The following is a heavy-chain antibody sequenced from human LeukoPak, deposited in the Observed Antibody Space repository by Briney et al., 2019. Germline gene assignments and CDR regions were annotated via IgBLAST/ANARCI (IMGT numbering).Heavy chain of an antibody. CDR3: AREGASSLVRGVIGY. Sequence: QSGGSLRLSCAASGFTVSTNYMSWVRQAPGRGLEWVSVIYNGGTTHYADSVKGRFTIFRDHSQNTLYLQMNSLRVEDTAVYYCAREGASSLVRGVIGYWGPGTLVTVSS. J-gene: IGHJ4*02. D-gene: IGHD3-10*01. V-gene: IGHV3-53*01. CDR1: GFTVSTNY. CDR2: IYNGGTT.